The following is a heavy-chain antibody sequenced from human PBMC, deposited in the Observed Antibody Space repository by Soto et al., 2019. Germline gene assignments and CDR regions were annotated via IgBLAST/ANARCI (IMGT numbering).Heavy chain of an antibody. J-gene: IGHJ4*02. D-gene: IGHD3-16*01. CDR1: GFSFSKYG. V-gene: IGHV3-30*18. Sequence: QVQLVESGGGVVQPGRSLRLSCAASGFSFSKYGMHWVRQAPGKGLEWVAEMSDDGSKKYYGDTVKGGFTISRDNSKNTLYLLMDSLRPEDTAMYYCAKELRETGGYYFDCWGQGTLVTVSS. CDR3: AKELRETGGYYFDC. CDR2: MSDDGSKK.